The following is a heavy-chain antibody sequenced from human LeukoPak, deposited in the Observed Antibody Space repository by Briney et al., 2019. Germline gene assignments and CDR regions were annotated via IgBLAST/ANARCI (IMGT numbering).Heavy chain of an antibody. CDR1: GFTFSSYW. D-gene: IGHD3-10*01. CDR3: ARGPPSGSEVEYYFDY. V-gene: IGHV3-7*01. CDR2: IKQDGSEK. Sequence: TGGSLRLSCAASGFTFSSYWMSWVRQALGKGLEWVANIKQDGSEKYYVDSVKGRFTISRDNAKNSLYLQMNSLRAEDTAVYYCARGPPSGSEVEYYFDYWGQGTLVTVSS. J-gene: IGHJ4*02.